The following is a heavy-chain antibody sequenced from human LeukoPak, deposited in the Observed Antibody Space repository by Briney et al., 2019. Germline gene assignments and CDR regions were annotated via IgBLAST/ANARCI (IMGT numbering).Heavy chain of an antibody. CDR1: GGSISSSSYY. CDR2: IYYSGST. V-gene: IGHV4-39*01. Sequence: SETLSLTCTVSGGSISSSSYYWGWIRQPPGKGLEWIGGIYYSGSTYYNPSLKSRVTISVDTSKNQFSLKLSSVTAADTAVYYCARQRQQLVKRIDYWGQGTLVTVSS. J-gene: IGHJ4*02. CDR3: ARQRQQLVKRIDY. D-gene: IGHD6-13*01.